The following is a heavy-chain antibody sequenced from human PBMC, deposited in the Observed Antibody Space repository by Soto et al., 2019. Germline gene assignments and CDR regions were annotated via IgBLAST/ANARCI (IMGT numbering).Heavy chain of an antibody. J-gene: IGHJ4*02. D-gene: IGHD6-19*01. CDR3: ARGIALAIHAGIDY. Sequence: QVQLVQSGAEVKKPGASVKVSCKASGYTFTNNYMHWVRQAPGQGLEWMGLIYPSGSSTSYTRKFQDRVTMTRDTSTSTVHMELSSLRSEDTAVYYCARGIALAIHAGIDYWGQGTLVTVSS. V-gene: IGHV1-46*01. CDR1: GYTFTNNY. CDR2: IYPSGSST.